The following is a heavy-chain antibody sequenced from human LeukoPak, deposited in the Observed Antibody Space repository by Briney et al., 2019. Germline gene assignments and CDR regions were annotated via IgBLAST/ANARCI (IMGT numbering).Heavy chain of an antibody. CDR3: ARGQVDRLEPFDY. D-gene: IGHD5-12*01. V-gene: IGHV4-59*01. Sequence: PSETLSLTCTISGGSTNSYYWSWIRQPPGKGLEWIGYIYYSGTTNYNPSLKSRVTISVDTSKNQFSLKLTSVTAADTAVYHCARGQVDRLEPFDYWGQGTLVTVSS. CDR1: GGSTNSYY. CDR2: IYYSGTT. J-gene: IGHJ4*02.